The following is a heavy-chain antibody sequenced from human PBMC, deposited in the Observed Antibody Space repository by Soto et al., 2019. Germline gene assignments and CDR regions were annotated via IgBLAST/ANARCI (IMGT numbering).Heavy chain of an antibody. Sequence: GGSLRLSCAASGFTFSSCGMHWVRQAPGKGLEWVAVISYDGSNKYYADSVKGRFTISRDNSKNTLYLQMNSLRAEDTAVYYCAKDRVYDYGDYGLDYWGQGTLVTVSS. CDR1: GFTFSSCG. J-gene: IGHJ4*02. D-gene: IGHD4-17*01. CDR3: AKDRVYDYGDYGLDY. CDR2: ISYDGSNK. V-gene: IGHV3-30*18.